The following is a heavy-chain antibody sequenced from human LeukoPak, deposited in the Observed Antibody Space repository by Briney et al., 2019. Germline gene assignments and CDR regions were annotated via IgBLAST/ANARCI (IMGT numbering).Heavy chain of an antibody. Sequence: SETLSLTCTVSGDSISSNSCSWIRQPPGKGLEWIGYIYYSGSTKYNPSLKTRVTISVDTSKNQFSLKLSSVTAADTAVYYCARGARAGYNLEPFDYWGQGTLVTVSS. CDR2: IYYSGST. CDR1: GDSISSNS. J-gene: IGHJ4*02. D-gene: IGHD5-24*01. CDR3: ARGARAGYNLEPFDY. V-gene: IGHV4-59*08.